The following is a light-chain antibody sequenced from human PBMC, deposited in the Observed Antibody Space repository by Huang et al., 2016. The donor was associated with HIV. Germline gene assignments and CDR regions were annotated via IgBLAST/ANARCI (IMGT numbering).Light chain of an antibody. Sequence: EIVMTQSPATLSVSPGERATLSCRASQNITRLAWYQHKPGQAPRLRIYDASSRATVVPARVSGGGSGTDFTLTVSSLQSDDFALYYCQQYDDWPPWTFGQGTQVDMK. CDR3: QQYDDWPPWT. CDR2: DAS. V-gene: IGKV3-15*01. CDR1: QNITR. J-gene: IGKJ1*01.